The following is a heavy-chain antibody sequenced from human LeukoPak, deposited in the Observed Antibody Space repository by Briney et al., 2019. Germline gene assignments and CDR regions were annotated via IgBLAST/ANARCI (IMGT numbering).Heavy chain of an antibody. J-gene: IGHJ3*02. V-gene: IGHV3-9*01. CDR1: GFTFDDYA. CDR2: ISWNSGSI. Sequence: GRSLRLSCAASGFTFDDYAMHWVRQAPGKGLEWVSGISWNSGSIGYADSVKGRFTISRDNAKNSLYLQMNSLRAEDTALYYCAKVYSSSWYDAFDIWGQGTMVTVSS. CDR3: AKVYSSSWYDAFDI. D-gene: IGHD6-13*01.